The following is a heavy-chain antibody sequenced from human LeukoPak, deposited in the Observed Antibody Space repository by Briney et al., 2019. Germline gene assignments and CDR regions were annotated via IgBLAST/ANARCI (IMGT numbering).Heavy chain of an antibody. CDR3: ARGWNGCNDY. J-gene: IGHJ4*02. CDR2: VYYSGSA. CDR1: GDSVTTYY. D-gene: IGHD5-24*01. V-gene: IGHV4-59*02. Sequence: SETLSLTCTVSGDSVTTYYWSWIRQPPGKGLEWLGYVYYSGSATYNPSLKSRVTISVDTSKNQFSLKLSSVTAADTAVYYCARGWNGCNDYWGQGTLVTVSS.